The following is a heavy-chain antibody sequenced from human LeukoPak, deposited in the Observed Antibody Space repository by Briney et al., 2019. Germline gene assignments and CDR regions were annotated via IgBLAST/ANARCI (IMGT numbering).Heavy chain of an antibody. CDR2: IYYSGST. CDR1: GGSISRYY. Sequence: SETLSLTCSISGGSISRYYWSWIRQPPGKGLEWIGYIYYSGSTKYNPSLKSRVTISVDTSKNQFSLKLNSVTAADTAVYYCASGAYSSGWYSQGPFDYWGQGTLVTVSS. D-gene: IGHD6-19*01. V-gene: IGHV4-59*01. J-gene: IGHJ4*02. CDR3: ASGAYSSGWYSQGPFDY.